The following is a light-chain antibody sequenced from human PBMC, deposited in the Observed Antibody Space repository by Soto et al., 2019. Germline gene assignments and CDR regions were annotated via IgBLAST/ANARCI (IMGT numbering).Light chain of an antibody. CDR1: QSVSSN. Sequence: EIVVTQSPATLSVSPGERATLSCRASQSVSSNLAWYQQKPGQAPRLLIYGASTRATGIPARFSGSGSGTEFTLTISSLQSEDFAVYYCQQYNNWPPLFTFGPGT. J-gene: IGKJ3*01. CDR3: QQYNNWPPLFT. V-gene: IGKV3-15*01. CDR2: GAS.